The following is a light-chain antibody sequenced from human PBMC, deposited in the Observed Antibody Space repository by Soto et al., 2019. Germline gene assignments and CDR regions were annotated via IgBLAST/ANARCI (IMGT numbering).Light chain of an antibody. V-gene: IGKV3-20*01. CDR1: QSVAANY. Sequence: VITQSPATLSVSPGERATLSCSASQSVAANYLAWFQQKPGQAPRLLIYTASNRATDIPDRFSGSGSGTGFTLTIGRLEPEDFAVYYCQQYGSSPWTFGRGTKVDI. CDR3: QQYGSSPWT. J-gene: IGKJ1*01. CDR2: TAS.